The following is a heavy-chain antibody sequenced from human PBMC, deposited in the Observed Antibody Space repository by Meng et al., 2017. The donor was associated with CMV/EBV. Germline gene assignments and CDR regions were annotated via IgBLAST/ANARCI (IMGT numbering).Heavy chain of an antibody. CDR2: ISSSSTI. V-gene: IGHV3-48*04. J-gene: IGHJ2*01. CDR1: GFTFSSYS. CDR3: ARAVGETVVPAAASYFDL. D-gene: IGHD2-2*01. Sequence: GGSLRLSCAASGFTFSSYSMNWVRQAPGKGLEWVSYISSSSTIYYADSVKGRFTISRDNAKNSLYLQMNSLRAEDTAVYYCARAVGETVVPAAASYFDLWGRGTLVTVSS.